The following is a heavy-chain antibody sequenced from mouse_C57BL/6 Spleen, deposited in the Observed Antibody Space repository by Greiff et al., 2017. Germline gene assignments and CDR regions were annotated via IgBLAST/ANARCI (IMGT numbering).Heavy chain of an antibody. CDR3: ARDYDYGGDYAMDY. Sequence: QVQLQQPGAELVKPGASVKLSCKASGYTFTSYWMHWVKQRPGQGLEWIGMIHPYSGSTNYNEKFKSKATLTVDKSSSTAYMQLSSLTSEDSAVYYCARDYDYGGDYAMDYWGQGTSVTVSS. CDR2: IHPYSGST. V-gene: IGHV1-64*01. CDR1: GYTFTSYW. J-gene: IGHJ4*01. D-gene: IGHD2-4*01.